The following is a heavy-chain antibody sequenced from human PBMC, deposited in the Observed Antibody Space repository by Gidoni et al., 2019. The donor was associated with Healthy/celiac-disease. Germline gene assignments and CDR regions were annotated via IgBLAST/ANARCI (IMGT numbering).Heavy chain of an antibody. Sequence: QVQLVQSGAEVKKPGSSVKVSCKASGSTFSSYAISWVRQAPGQGLEWMGGIIPIFGTANYAQKFQGRVTITADESTSIAYMELSSLRSEDTAVYYCARDRGGEDIVVVPAAANWFDPWGQGTLVTVSS. V-gene: IGHV1-69*01. J-gene: IGHJ5*02. CDR1: GSTFSSYA. CDR3: ARDRGGEDIVVVPAAANWFDP. CDR2: IIPIFGTA. D-gene: IGHD2-2*01.